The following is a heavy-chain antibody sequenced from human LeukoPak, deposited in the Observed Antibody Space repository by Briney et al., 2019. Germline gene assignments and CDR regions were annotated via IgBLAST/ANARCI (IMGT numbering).Heavy chain of an antibody. J-gene: IGHJ3*02. CDR3: ARPQVAATPDDAFDI. CDR2: ISGSGGST. Sequence: GGTLRLSCEASGFTFNSYGMSWVRQAPGKGLEWVSAISGSGGSTYYADSVKGRFTISRDNSKNTLYLQMNSLRAEDTAVYYCARPQVAATPDDAFDIWGQGTMVTVSS. V-gene: IGHV3-23*01. CDR1: GFTFNSYG. D-gene: IGHD2-15*01.